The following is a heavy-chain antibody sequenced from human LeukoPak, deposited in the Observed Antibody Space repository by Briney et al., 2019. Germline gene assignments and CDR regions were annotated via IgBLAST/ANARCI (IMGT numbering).Heavy chain of an antibody. V-gene: IGHV5-51*01. CDR2: IYPGGSDT. CDR1: GYSFTSYW. Sequence: GESLKISCKGSGYSFTSYWIGWVRQMPGKGLEWMGIIYPGGSDTRYSPSFQGQVTISADKSISTAYLQWSSLKASDTAMYYCARQSAYDTTAKDAFDIWGQGTMVTVSS. CDR3: ARQSAYDTTAKDAFDI. J-gene: IGHJ3*02. D-gene: IGHD5-12*01.